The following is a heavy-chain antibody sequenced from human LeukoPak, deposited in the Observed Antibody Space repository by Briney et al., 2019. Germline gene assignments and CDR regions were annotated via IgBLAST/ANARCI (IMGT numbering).Heavy chain of an antibody. CDR2: INSDGSST. V-gene: IGHV3-74*01. CDR1: GFTFSSYW. CDR3: ARVGITIFGAGFDP. J-gene: IGHJ5*02. D-gene: IGHD3-3*01. Sequence: GGSLRLSCAASGFTFSSYWMHWVRQAPGKGLVWVSRINSDGSSTSYADSVKGRFTISRDNAKNTLYLQMNSLRAEDTAVYYCARVGITIFGAGFDPWGQGTLVTVSS.